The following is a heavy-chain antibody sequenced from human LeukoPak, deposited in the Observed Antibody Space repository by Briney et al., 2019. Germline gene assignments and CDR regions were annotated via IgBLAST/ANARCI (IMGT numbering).Heavy chain of an antibody. Sequence: PSETLSLTCTVSGGSISSGGYYWSWIRQHPGKGLEWIGYIYYSGSTYYNPSLKSRVTISVDTSKNQFSLKLSSVTAADTAVYYCARGYRGYSYGETYDYWGQGTLVTVSS. D-gene: IGHD5-18*01. CDR3: ARGYRGYSYGETYDY. CDR1: GGSISSGGYY. CDR2: IYYSGST. J-gene: IGHJ4*02. V-gene: IGHV4-31*03.